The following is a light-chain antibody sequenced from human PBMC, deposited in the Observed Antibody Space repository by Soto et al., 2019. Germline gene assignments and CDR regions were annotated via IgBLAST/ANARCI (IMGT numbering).Light chain of an antibody. V-gene: IGKV3-20*01. CDR3: QQYGDLPWT. J-gene: IGKJ1*01. CDR2: GAS. CDR1: QSVSSS. Sequence: EIVMTQSQATLSVSPGERANLSCRASQSVSSSLAWYQQQPGQAPRLLIYGASSRATGIPDRFSGSGSGTDFTLTIDRLESEDFAVYFCQQYGDLPWTFGQGTKVDIK.